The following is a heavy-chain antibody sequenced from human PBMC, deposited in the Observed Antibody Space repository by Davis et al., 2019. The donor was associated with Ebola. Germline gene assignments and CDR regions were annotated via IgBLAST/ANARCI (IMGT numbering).Heavy chain of an antibody. Sequence: ASVKVSCKASGYTFTSYGISWVRQAPGQGLEWMGWISAYNGNTNYAQKFQGRVTITADESTSTAYMELSSLRSEDTAVYYCARDSPVVTGLNDYWGQGTLVTVSS. CDR2: ISAYNGNT. CDR1: GYTFTSYG. D-gene: IGHD4-23*01. J-gene: IGHJ4*02. V-gene: IGHV1-18*01. CDR3: ARDSPVVTGLNDY.